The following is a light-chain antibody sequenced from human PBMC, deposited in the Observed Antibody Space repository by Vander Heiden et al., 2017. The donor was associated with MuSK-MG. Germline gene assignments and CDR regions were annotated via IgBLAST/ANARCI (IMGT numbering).Light chain of an antibody. Sequence: QSALTQPASVSGSPGQSLTISCTGTSSDVGGYTYVSWYQQHPGKAPKLMIYEVSNRPAGVSNRFSGSKSGNTASLTISGLQAEDEADYYCSSYTSSSTYVFGTGTKGTVL. V-gene: IGLV2-14*01. CDR3: SSYTSSSTYV. J-gene: IGLJ1*01. CDR2: EVS. CDR1: SSDVGGYTY.